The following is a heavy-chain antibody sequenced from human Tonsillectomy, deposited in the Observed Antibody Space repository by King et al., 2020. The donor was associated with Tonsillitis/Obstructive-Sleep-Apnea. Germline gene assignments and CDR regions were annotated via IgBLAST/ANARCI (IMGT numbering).Heavy chain of an antibody. V-gene: IGHV3-23*04. D-gene: IGHD6-19*01. CDR3: AKDFAAVTGDPGS. CDR2: ISGSNGGT. Sequence: VQLVESGGGLVQPGGSLRLSCVASGFTFSTYAMTWVRQAPGKGPERVSGISGSNGGTYYADSVKGRFTISRDNSKNTLYLQMNSLRADDTALYYCAKDFAAVTGDPGSWGQGTLVTVSS. J-gene: IGHJ5*02. CDR1: GFTFSTYA.